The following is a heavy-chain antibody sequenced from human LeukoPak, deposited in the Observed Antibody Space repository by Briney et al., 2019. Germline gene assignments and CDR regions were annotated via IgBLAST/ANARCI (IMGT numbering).Heavy chain of an antibody. J-gene: IGHJ4*02. CDR3: AKDYGYDFWSGYGY. CDR2: ISWNSGSI. CDR1: GFTFDDYA. Sequence: GWSLRLSCAASGFTFDDYAMHWVRQAPGKGLEWVSGISWNSGSIGYADSVKGRFTISRDNAKNSLYLQMNSLRAEDTALYYCAKDYGYDFWSGYGYWGQGTLVTVSS. V-gene: IGHV3-9*01. D-gene: IGHD3-3*01.